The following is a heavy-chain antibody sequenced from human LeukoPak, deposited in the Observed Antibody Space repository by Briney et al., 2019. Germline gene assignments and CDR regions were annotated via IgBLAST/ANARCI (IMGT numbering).Heavy chain of an antibody. Sequence: SQTLSLTCAISGDSVSSYSVAWNWIRQSPSRGLEWLGRTYYNSKWYNDYAVSVKSRMTINPDTSKNQFSLQLNSVTPEDTAVYYCARGWLQSGFDYWGQGSLVTASS. V-gene: IGHV6-1*01. CDR3: ARGWLQSGFDY. D-gene: IGHD5-24*01. CDR1: GDSVSSYSVA. J-gene: IGHJ4*02. CDR2: TYYNSKWYN.